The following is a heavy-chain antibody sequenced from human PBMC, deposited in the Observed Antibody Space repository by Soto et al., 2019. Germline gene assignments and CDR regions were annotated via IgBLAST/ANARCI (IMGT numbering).Heavy chain of an antibody. CDR2: VWTSGST. CDR1: GGSMSRYY. CDR3: ARTVGAAYYFDF. V-gene: IGHV4-4*07. D-gene: IGHD1-26*01. J-gene: IGHJ4*02. Sequence: QVQLQESGPGLVKPSETLSLTCNVSGGSMSRYYWSWIRQPAGKGLEWIGRVWTSGSTNYNPSLKSRVTMTIDTSNNHFSLKLYSVTAADTAVYYCARTVGAAYYFDFWGQGTLVTVSS.